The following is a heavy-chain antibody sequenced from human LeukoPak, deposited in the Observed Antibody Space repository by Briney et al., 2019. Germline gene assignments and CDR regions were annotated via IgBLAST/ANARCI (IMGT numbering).Heavy chain of an antibody. CDR1: GFTFSSYG. J-gene: IGHJ3*02. CDR2: ISSSSSTI. CDR3: ERGLRLAAASDAFDI. D-gene: IGHD6-13*01. V-gene: IGHV3-48*01. Sequence: GGSLRLSCAASGFTFSSYGMNWVRQAPGKGLEWVSYISSSSSTIYYADSVKGRFTISRDNAKNSLYLQMNSLRAEDTAVYYCERGLRLAAASDAFDIWGQGTMVTVSS.